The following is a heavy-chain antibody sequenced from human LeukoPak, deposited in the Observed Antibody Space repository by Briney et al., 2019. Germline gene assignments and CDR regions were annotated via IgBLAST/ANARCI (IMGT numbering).Heavy chain of an antibody. CDR3: ARGLIVGAAYYYYYMDV. V-gene: IGHV1-8*01. D-gene: IGHD1-26*01. CDR2: MNPNSGNT. CDR1: GYTFTSYD. Sequence: ASVKVSCKASGYTFTSYDINWVRQATGQGLEWMRWMNPNSGNTGYAQTFQGRVTMTRNTSISTAYMELSSLRSEDTAVYYCARGLIVGAAYYYYYMDVWGKGTTVTVSS. J-gene: IGHJ6*03.